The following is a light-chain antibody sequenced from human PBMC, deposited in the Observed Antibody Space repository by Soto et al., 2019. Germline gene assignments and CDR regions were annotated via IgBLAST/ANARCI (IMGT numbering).Light chain of an antibody. CDR2: DNS. J-gene: IGLJ2*01. V-gene: IGLV1-40*01. Sequence: QSVLTQPPSVSGAPGQRVTISCTGSSSNIGAGYEVHWYQQLPGTAPKLLIYDNSNRPSGVPDRFSGSKPGTSASLAITGLQAEDEADYYCQSYDSSLSGSVVFGGGTKLTVL. CDR3: QSYDSSLSGSVV. CDR1: SSNIGAGYE.